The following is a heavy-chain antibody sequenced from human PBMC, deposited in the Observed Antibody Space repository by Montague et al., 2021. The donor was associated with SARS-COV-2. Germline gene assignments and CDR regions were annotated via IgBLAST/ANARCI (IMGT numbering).Heavy chain of an antibody. V-gene: IGHV3-48*03. CDR2: ISSSGSNI. CDR3: ARRTYYDGY. Sequence: SLRLSCAASGVTFRSYEMNWVRQAPGKGLEWVSYISSSGSNIHYADSVKGRFSIYRDNAKNSLYLQMNSLRAEDTAVYYCARRTYYDGYWGQGTLVTVSS. D-gene: IGHD3-22*01. CDR1: GVTFRSYE. J-gene: IGHJ4*02.